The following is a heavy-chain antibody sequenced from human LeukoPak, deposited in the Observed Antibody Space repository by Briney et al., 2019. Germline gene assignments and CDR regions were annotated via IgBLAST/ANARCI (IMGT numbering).Heavy chain of an antibody. CDR3: ARGRVQWELLTAPDY. J-gene: IGHJ4*02. V-gene: IGHV4-30-4*01. Sequence: PSETLSLTCTVSGGSISSGDYYWRWIRQPPGKGLEWIGYIYYSESTYYNPSLKSRVTISVDTSKNQFSLKLSSVTAADTAVYYCARGRVQWELLTAPDYWGQGTLVTVSS. CDR1: GGSISSGDYY. CDR2: IYYSEST. D-gene: IGHD1-26*01.